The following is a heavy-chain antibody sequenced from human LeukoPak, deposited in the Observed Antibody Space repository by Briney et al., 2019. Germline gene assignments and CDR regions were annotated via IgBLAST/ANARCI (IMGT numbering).Heavy chain of an antibody. Sequence: GGSLRLSCAASGFTFSSCEMNWVRQAPGRGLEWISYITSGGRTIYYADSVKGRFTISRDNAKNSLYLQMNSLGAEDTAVYYCAREGGEGYSYGPDYWGQGTLVTVSS. CDR3: AREGGEGYSYGPDY. V-gene: IGHV3-48*03. D-gene: IGHD5-18*01. CDR1: GFTFSSCE. J-gene: IGHJ4*02. CDR2: ITSGGRTI.